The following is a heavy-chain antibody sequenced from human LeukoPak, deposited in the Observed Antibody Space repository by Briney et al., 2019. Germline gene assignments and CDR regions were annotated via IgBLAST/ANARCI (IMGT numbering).Heavy chain of an antibody. J-gene: IGHJ3*02. CDR3: ARTYYYDSSGYYSPRWAFDI. CDR2: IKQDGSEK. Sequence: GGSLRLSCAASGFTFSSYWMSWVRQAPGKGLEWVANIKQDGSEKYYVDSVKGRFTISRDNAKNSLYLQMNSLRAEDTAVYYCARTYYYDSSGYYSPRWAFDIWGQGTMVTVSS. CDR1: GFTFSSYW. V-gene: IGHV3-7*01. D-gene: IGHD3-22*01.